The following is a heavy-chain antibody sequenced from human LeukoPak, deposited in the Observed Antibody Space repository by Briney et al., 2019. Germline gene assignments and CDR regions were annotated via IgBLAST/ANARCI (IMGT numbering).Heavy chain of an antibody. D-gene: IGHD2-8*01. CDR2: IYYSGST. J-gene: IGHJ3*02. V-gene: IGHV4-61*08. CDR1: GGSISSSGYY. CDR3: ARGLIRQLAFDI. Sequence: SETLSLTCTVSGGSISSSGYYWGWIRQPPGKGLGWIAYIYYSGSTNYNPSLKSRVTISIDTSKNQFSLKLNSVTAADTAVYYCARGLIRQLAFDIWGQGTMVTVSS.